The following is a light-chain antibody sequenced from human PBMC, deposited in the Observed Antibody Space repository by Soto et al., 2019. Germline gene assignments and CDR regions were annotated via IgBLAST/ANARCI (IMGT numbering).Light chain of an antibody. V-gene: IGKV3-15*01. CDR2: GAS. CDR3: QHYNNWPFT. Sequence: EIVMTQSPATLSVSPGERATLSCRASQSVSSNLAWYQQKPGQAPTLLIYGASARATGIPVRFSGSRYGKEFTLTISRLQSEDFAVYYCQHYNNWPFTFGQGTKLEIK. CDR1: QSVSSN. J-gene: IGKJ2*01.